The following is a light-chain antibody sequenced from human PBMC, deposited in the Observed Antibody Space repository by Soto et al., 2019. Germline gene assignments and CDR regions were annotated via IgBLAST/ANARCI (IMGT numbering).Light chain of an antibody. J-gene: IGKJ1*01. CDR1: QTISSW. Sequence: DIQMTQSPSTLSGSVGDRVTITCRASQTISSWLARYQQKPGKAPKLLIHKASTLKSGVPSRFSGSGSGTECTLTISSLQPDDFATYYCQHYNSYSEAFGQGTKVELK. CDR2: KAS. V-gene: IGKV1-5*03. CDR3: QHYNSYSEA.